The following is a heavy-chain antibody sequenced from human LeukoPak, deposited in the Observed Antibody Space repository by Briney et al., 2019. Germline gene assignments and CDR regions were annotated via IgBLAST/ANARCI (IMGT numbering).Heavy chain of an antibody. CDR3: VIDLIRKGLLGPDFDY. D-gene: IGHD2-21*01. CDR1: GFTFDDYA. CDR2: ISWDGGST. Sequence: PGXSLRLSCAAYGFTFDDYAMHWVRQAQGKGREWVSLISWDGGSTYYADSVNGRFTISRDNSKNSLYLQMNCLRAEDTDLYYCVIDLIRKGLLGPDFDYWGQGTLVTVSS. V-gene: IGHV3-43D*04. J-gene: IGHJ4*02.